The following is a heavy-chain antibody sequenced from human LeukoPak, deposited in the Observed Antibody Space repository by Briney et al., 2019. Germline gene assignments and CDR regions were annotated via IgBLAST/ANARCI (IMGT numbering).Heavy chain of an antibody. J-gene: IGHJ2*01. CDR2: IYYSGST. CDR1: GASISSYY. V-gene: IGHV4-59*08. Sequence: PSETLSLTCTVSGASISSYYWSWIRQPPGKGLEWNGYIYYSGSTNYNPSLKSRVTMSLDTSKNQFSLNLSSVTAADTAVYYCAKHPWFGEFWYFDLWGRGTLVTVSS. D-gene: IGHD3-10*01. CDR3: AKHPWFGEFWYFDL.